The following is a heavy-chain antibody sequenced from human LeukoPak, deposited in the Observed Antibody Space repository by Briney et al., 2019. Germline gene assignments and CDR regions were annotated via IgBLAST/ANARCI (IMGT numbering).Heavy chain of an antibody. D-gene: IGHD5-18*01. CDR2: IDPSDSYT. J-gene: IGHJ6*01. CDR3: ALGYSLMVMDV. V-gene: IGHV5-10-1*01. CDR1: GYSFTSYW. Sequence: ESLKIPCKGSGYSFTSYWISWVRQRPGKGLEWMGRIDPSDSYTNYSQSFQGHVTISADKSISTAYLQWSRLKASDTAMYCCALGYSLMVMDVSGKGTTVTASS.